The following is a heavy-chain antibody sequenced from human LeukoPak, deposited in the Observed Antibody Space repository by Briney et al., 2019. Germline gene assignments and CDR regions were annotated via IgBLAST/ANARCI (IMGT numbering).Heavy chain of an antibody. CDR3: AKDHRRYAPLNYYYYGMDV. D-gene: IGHD5-12*01. CDR2: ISGSGGST. J-gene: IGHJ6*02. CDR1: GFTFSSYA. Sequence: GGSLRLSCAASGFTFSSYAMSWVRQAPGKGLEWVSAISGSGGSTYYADSVKGRFTISRDNSKNTLYLQMNGLRAEDTAVYYCAKDHRRYAPLNYYYYGMDVWGQGTTVTVSS. V-gene: IGHV3-23*01.